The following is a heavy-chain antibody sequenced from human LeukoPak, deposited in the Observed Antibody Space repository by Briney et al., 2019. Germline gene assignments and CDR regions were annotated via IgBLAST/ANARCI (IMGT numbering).Heavy chain of an antibody. J-gene: IGHJ4*02. CDR1: GFTFSSYA. CDR3: AKDEDIVVVPAAMPV. D-gene: IGHD2-2*01. CDR2: ISGSGGST. Sequence: GGSLRLSCAASGFTFSSYAMSWVRQAPGKGLEWVSAISGSGGSTYYADSVKGRFTISRDNSKNTLYLQMNSLRAEDTAVYYCAKDEDIVVVPAAMPVWGQGTLVTVSS. V-gene: IGHV3-23*01.